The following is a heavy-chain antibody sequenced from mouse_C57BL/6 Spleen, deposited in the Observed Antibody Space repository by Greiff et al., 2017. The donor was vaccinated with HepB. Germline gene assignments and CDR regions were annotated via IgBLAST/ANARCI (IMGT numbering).Heavy chain of an antibody. CDR1: GYTFTSYW. J-gene: IGHJ3*01. Sequence: QVQLQQPGAELVKPGASVKLSCKASGYTFTSYWMHWVKQRPGQGLEWIGMIHPNSGSTNYNEKFKSKATLTVDKSSSTAYMQLSSLTSEDSAVYYCAREFYDGYYVWLAYWGQGTLVTVSA. D-gene: IGHD2-3*01. V-gene: IGHV1-64*01. CDR2: IHPNSGST. CDR3: AREFYDGYYVWLAY.